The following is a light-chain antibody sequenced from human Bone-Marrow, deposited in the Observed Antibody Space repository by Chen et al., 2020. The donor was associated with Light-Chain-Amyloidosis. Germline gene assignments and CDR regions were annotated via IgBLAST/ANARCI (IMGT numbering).Light chain of an antibody. CDR3: SSYAGGTNRV. V-gene: IGLV2-8*01. CDR1: SSDVGGYNY. CDR2: EVT. J-gene: IGLJ1*01. Sequence: QSALTQPPSASGSPGQSVTISCTGTSSDVGGYNYVSWYQQHPGKAPKFMIYEVTKRPSGVPERFSGSKSGNTASLTVSGLQAEDEADYYCSSYAGGTNRVFGTGTKVTVL.